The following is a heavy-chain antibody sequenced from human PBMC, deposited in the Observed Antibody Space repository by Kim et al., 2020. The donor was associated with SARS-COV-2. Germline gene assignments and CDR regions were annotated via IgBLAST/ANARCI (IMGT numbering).Heavy chain of an antibody. J-gene: IGHJ6*02. Sequence: PSLKIRVTISVDTSKNQFSLKLSSVTAADTAVYYCQVAGKLRYFYYGMDVWGQGTTVTVSS. D-gene: IGHD6-19*01. CDR3: QVAGKLRYFYYGMDV. V-gene: IGHV4-39*01.